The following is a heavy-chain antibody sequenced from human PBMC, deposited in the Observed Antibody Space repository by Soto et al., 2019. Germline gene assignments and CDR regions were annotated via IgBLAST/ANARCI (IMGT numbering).Heavy chain of an antibody. D-gene: IGHD2-15*01. J-gene: IGHJ4*02. CDR2: ISGSGDTT. V-gene: IGHV3-23*01. CDR1: GFTFSSCA. CDR3: AKGHPGGSCYSGLDC. Sequence: GSLRLSCAASGFTFSSCAMTWVRQAPGKGLEWVLSISGSGDTTYYADSVKGRFTISRDTSKNTVYLQMNSLRADDTAVYYCAKGHPGGSCYSGLDCWGQGTLVTVSS.